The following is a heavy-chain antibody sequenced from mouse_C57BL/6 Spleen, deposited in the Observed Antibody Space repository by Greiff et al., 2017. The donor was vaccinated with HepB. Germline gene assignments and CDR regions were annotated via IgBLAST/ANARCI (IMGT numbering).Heavy chain of an antibody. CDR2: IDPNSGGT. Sequence: QVQLQQPGAELVKPGASVKLSCKASGYTFTSYWMHWVKQRPGRGLEWIGRIDPNSGGTKYNEKFKSKATLTVDKPSSTAYMQLSILTSEDSAVYYCARSSGGYYDYFDYWGQGTTLTVSS. D-gene: IGHD2-3*01. J-gene: IGHJ2*01. CDR1: GYTFTSYW. V-gene: IGHV1-72*01. CDR3: ARSSGGYYDYFDY.